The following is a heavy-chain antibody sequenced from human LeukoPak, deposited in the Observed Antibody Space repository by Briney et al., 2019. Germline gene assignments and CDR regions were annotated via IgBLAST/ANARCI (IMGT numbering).Heavy chain of an antibody. CDR2: IRYDGSNE. Sequence: GGSLRLSCASSGFPFSNSGMHWLRQAPGKGLEGVAFIRYDGSNEIYADSVKGRFTISRDNSKNTLYLQMDSLRAEDTAVFYCAKAGPGYTEPSSVHYWGQGTLVTVSS. J-gene: IGHJ4*02. V-gene: IGHV3-30*02. D-gene: IGHD5-18*01. CDR1: GFPFSNSG. CDR3: AKAGPGYTEPSSVHY.